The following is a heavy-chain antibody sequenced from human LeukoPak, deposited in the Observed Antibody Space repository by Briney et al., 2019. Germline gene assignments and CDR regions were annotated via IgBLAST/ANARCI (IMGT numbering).Heavy chain of an antibody. V-gene: IGHV1-69*05. J-gene: IGHJ4*02. Sequence: GASVKVSCKASGGTFSSYAISWVRQAPGQGLEWMGGIIPIFGTANYAQKFQSRVTITTDESTSTAYMELSSLRSEDTAVYYCARGGGSYYDFWSGYYPFDYWGQGTLVTVSS. CDR3: ARGGGSYYDFWSGYYPFDY. CDR2: IIPIFGTA. CDR1: GGTFSSYA. D-gene: IGHD3-3*01.